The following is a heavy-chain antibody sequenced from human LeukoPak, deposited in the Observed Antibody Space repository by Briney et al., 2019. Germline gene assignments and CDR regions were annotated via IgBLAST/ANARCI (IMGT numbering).Heavy chain of an antibody. CDR1: GFTFSNYR. J-gene: IGHJ4*02. V-gene: IGHV3-48*04. Sequence: GGSLRLSCAASGFTFSNYRMNWVRQAPGKGLEWVSHISSDSRTIYYAGSVKGRFTVSRDNAENSLYLEMNSLGAEDTAISYCSRSLDYWGQGALVTVSS. CDR3: SRSLDY. CDR2: ISSDSRTI.